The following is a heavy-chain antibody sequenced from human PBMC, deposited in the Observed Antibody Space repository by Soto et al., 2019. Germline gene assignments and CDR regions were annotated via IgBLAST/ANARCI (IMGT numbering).Heavy chain of an antibody. CDR1: GCTFKMFW. CDR2: INDDGIST. V-gene: IGHV3-74*01. CDR3: TRGPRSTSTGTGAF. Sequence: GGSLRLSCAASGCTFKMFWMHWVRQVPGKGPEWVSRINDDGISTNYADSVKGRFTISRDNAKNTLYLQMNALRVEDTAFYYCTRGPRSTSTGTGAFWGQGT. J-gene: IGHJ4*02. D-gene: IGHD1-1*01.